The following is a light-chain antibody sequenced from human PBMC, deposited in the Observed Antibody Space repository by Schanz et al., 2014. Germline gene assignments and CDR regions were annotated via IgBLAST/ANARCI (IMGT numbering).Light chain of an antibody. V-gene: IGLV2-8*01. Sequence: QSVLTQPPSASGSPGQSVTISCTGTSSDIGRYNYVSWYQHHPGKAPKLLIYDVTKRPSGVPDRFSGSKSGNTASLTVSGLPPEDEADYYCSSNGGVNIYVFGTGTKLTVL. CDR2: DVT. J-gene: IGLJ1*01. CDR3: SSNGGVNIYV. CDR1: SSDIGRYNY.